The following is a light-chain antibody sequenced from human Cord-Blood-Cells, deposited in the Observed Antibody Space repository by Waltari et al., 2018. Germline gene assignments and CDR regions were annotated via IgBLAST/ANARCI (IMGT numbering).Light chain of an antibody. V-gene: IGKV3-11*01. CDR1: QSVSSY. CDR2: DAS. CDR3: QQRSNWPWT. J-gene: IGKJ2*02. Sequence: EIVLTQSPATLSLSPGERATLSCRASQSVSSYLAWYQQKPGQAPRLLLYDASNRATGIPARFSGSGSGTDFTLTISSLEPEDCAVYYCQQRSNWPWTFGQGTKLEIK.